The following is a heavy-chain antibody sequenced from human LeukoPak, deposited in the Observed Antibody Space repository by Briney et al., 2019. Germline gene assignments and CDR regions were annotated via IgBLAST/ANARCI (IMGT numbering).Heavy chain of an antibody. Sequence: KASETLPLTCAVYGGSFSGYYWSWIRQPPGKGLEWIGEINHSGSTNYNPSLKSRVTISVDTSKNQFSLKLSSVTAADTAVYYCAEYQMASGSDMLWGQGTLVTVSS. J-gene: IGHJ4*02. CDR2: INHSGST. V-gene: IGHV4-34*01. CDR1: GGSFSGYY. CDR3: AEYQMASGSDML. D-gene: IGHD3-10*01.